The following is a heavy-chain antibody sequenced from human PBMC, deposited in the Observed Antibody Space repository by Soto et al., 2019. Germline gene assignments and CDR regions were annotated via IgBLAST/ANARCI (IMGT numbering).Heavy chain of an antibody. CDR1: GCTFSNYG. CDR2: IWYDGSNK. D-gene: IGHD6-13*01. J-gene: IGHJ3*02. Sequence: ALSISCEGSGCTFSNYGRHWVRQAPGKGMEWVAVIWYDGSNKYYAESVKGRFTISRDNSKNTLYLQMNSLRAEDTAVYYCARREAYEQQLDIWGQGTIVTVS. CDR3: ARREAYEQQLDI. V-gene: IGHV3-33*01.